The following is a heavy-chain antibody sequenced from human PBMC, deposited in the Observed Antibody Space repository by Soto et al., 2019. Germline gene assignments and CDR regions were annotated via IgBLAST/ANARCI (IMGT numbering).Heavy chain of an antibody. D-gene: IGHD2-8*01. Sequence: EVQLVESGGGLVQPGGSLRLSCAASGFTFSSYWMSWVRQAPGKGLEWVANIKQDGSEKYYVDSVKGRFTISRDNAKNSLYLQMHSLRAEDTAVYYCARPYPEGPGLMVYAPDDYWGQGTLVTVSS. CDR1: GFTFSSYW. V-gene: IGHV3-7*05. CDR3: ARPYPEGPGLMVYAPDDY. J-gene: IGHJ4*02. CDR2: IKQDGSEK.